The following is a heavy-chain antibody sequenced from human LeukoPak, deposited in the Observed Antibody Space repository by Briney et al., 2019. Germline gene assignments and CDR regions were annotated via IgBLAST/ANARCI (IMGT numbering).Heavy chain of an antibody. V-gene: IGHV3-21*01. Sequence: GGSLRLSCAASGFTFSSYSMNWVRQAPGKGLEWVSSISSSSSYIYYADSVKGRFTISRDNAKNSLYLQMNNLRAEDTAVYFCARALWELPFDYWGQGTLVTVSS. D-gene: IGHD1-26*01. CDR1: GFTFSSYS. J-gene: IGHJ4*02. CDR2: ISSSSSYI. CDR3: ARALWELPFDY.